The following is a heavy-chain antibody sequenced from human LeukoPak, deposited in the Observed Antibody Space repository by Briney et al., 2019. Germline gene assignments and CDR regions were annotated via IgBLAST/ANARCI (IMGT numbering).Heavy chain of an antibody. CDR3: ARGRRGYSYGYGSLDY. CDR1: GGSISSGYY. J-gene: IGHJ4*02. CDR2: IYHSGST. D-gene: IGHD5-18*01. Sequence: SETLSLTCTVSGGSISSGYYWGWIRQPPGKGLEWIGSIYHSGSTYYNPSLKSRVTISVDTSKNQFSLKLSSVTAADTAVYYCARGRRGYSYGYGSLDYWGQGTLVTVSS. V-gene: IGHV4-38-2*02.